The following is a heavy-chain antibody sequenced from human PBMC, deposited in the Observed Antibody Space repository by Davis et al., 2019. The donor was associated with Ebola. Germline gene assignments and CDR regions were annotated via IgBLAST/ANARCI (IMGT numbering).Heavy chain of an antibody. J-gene: IGHJ2*01. CDR2: IYHSGST. D-gene: IGHD6-19*01. Sequence: MPSDTLSLTFAVSGGSISSSNWWSCVRQPPGKGLEWIGEIYHSGSTNYNPSLKSRVTISVDKSKNQFSLKLSSVTAADTAVYYCARSFVAGDWYFDLWGRGTLVTVSS. CDR3: ARSFVAGDWYFDL. V-gene: IGHV4-4*02. CDR1: GGSISSSNW.